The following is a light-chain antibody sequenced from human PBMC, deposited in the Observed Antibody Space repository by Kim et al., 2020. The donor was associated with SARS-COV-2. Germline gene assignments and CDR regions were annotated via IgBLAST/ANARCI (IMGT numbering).Light chain of an antibody. V-gene: IGKV3-20*01. J-gene: IGKJ1*01. CDR2: SAS. CDR3: HQYGNTPET. Sequence: APGESATLSCRASQSVSSNYLAWYQQRPGQAPRLLIYSASKRDTGVPDRVSGSGSGTDFTLTISGLEPEDVAVYFCHQYGNTPETFGQGTKVDIK. CDR1: QSVSSNY.